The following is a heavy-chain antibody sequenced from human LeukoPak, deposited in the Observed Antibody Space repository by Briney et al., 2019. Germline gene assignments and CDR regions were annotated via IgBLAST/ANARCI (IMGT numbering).Heavy chain of an antibody. CDR2: ISYDGSSK. J-gene: IGHJ6*02. D-gene: IGHD1-26*01. CDR1: GFTFSNYA. Sequence: PGGSLRLSCAASGFTFSNYAMHWLRQAQGKGLEWVAVISYDGSSKYYADAVKGRFTISRDNSKNTLYLQMNSLRAEDTAVYYCARERVGKLGPDSMDVWGQGTTVTVSS. V-gene: IGHV3-30-3*01. CDR3: ARERVGKLGPDSMDV.